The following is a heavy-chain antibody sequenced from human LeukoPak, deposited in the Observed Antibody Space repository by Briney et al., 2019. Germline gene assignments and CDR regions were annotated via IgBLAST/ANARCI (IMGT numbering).Heavy chain of an antibody. CDR3: AREATRGEGDY. D-gene: IGHD5-24*01. CDR2: IYSGGST. CDR1: GFTFGTYG. Sequence: PGGSLGLSCEASGFTFGTYGMTWVRQAPGKGLEWVSVIYSGGSTYYADSVKGRFTISRDNSKNTLYLQMNSLRAEDTAVYYCAREATRGEGDYWGQGTLVTVSS. J-gene: IGHJ4*02. V-gene: IGHV3-53*01.